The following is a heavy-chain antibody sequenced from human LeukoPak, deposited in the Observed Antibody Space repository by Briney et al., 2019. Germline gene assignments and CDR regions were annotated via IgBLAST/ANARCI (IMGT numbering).Heavy chain of an antibody. Sequence: SETLSLTCAVYGGSFSGYYWSWIRQPPGKGLEWIGEINHSGSTNYNPSLKSRVTISVDTSKNQFSLKLSSVTAADTAVYYCASNYYGSGSYRGVDYWGQGTLVTVSS. CDR1: GGSFSGYY. CDR2: INHSGST. V-gene: IGHV4-34*01. J-gene: IGHJ4*02. D-gene: IGHD3-10*01. CDR3: ASNYYGSGSYRGVDY.